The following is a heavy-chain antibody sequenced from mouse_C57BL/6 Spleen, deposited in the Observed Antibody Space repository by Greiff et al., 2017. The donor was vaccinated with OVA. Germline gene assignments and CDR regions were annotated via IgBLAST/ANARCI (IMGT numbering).Heavy chain of an antibody. CDR2: IRNKANGYTT. Sequence: EVQLVESGGGLVQPGGSLSLSCAASGFTFTDYYMSWVRQPPGKALEWLGFIRNKANGYTTEYSASVKGRFTISRDNSQSILYLQMNALRAEDSATYYCARYDGSSSRFDYWGQGTTLTVSS. D-gene: IGHD1-1*01. V-gene: IGHV7-3*01. J-gene: IGHJ2*01. CDR3: ARYDGSSSRFDY. CDR1: GFTFTDYY.